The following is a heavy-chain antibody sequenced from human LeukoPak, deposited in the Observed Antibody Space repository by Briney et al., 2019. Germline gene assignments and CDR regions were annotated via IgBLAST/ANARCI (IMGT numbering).Heavy chain of an antibody. J-gene: IGHJ4*02. CDR1: GYTFTSYD. V-gene: IGHV1-8*01. Sequence: ASVKVSCKASGYTFTSYDINWVRQATGQGLEWMGWMNPNSGSTGYAQKFQGRVTMTRNTSISTAYMELSSLRSEDTAVYHCARGMGSGSYSAAYYFDYWGQGTLVTVSS. CDR3: ARGMGSGSYSAAYYFDY. CDR2: MNPNSGST. D-gene: IGHD3-22*01.